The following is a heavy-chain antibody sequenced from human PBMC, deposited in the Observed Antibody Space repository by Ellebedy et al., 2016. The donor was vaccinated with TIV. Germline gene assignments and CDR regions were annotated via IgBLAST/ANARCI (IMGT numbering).Heavy chain of an antibody. V-gene: IGHV1-2*02. CDR2: IKPNSGDT. CDR1: RYTVPTLY. CDR3: ATKHCTGGNCHHPTFDY. D-gene: IGHD2-8*02. J-gene: IGHJ4*02. Sequence: ASVKVSXKASRYTVPTLYMHWVRQAPGQGPEWMGWIKPNSGDTNYAQKFQGRVTMTSETSISTAYMELSGLRSDDTAVYYCATKHCTGGNCHHPTFDYWGQGTLVTVSS.